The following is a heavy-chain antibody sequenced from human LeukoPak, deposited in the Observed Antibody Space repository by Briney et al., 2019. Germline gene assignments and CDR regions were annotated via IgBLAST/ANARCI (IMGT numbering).Heavy chain of an antibody. CDR3: AKSPVSSCRGSFCYPFDY. D-gene: IGHD2-15*01. CDR1: GFTFSNYW. J-gene: IGHJ4*02. CDR2: IKHDGSEN. Sequence: GGSLRLSCEASGFTFSNYWMSWVRQAPGKGLEWVANIKHDGSENYYVDSVKGRFTISRDNAKNSLYLQMNSLGADDTAVYYCAKSPVSSCRGSFCYPFDYWGQGNLVTVSS. V-gene: IGHV3-7*01.